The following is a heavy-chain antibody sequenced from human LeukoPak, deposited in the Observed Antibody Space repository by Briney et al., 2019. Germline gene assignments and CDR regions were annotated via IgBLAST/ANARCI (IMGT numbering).Heavy chain of an antibody. CDR2: ISVSGNT. V-gene: IGHV3-23*01. Sequence: GGSLRLSCAASGFTFRSYGMSWVRQGPGKGLEWVSAISVSGNTYHADSVKGRFTISRDNSKNTLYLQMNSLRAEDTAVYYCAKEVHYGSGSYYKYYFDYWGQGTLVTVSS. CDR1: GFTFRSYG. J-gene: IGHJ4*02. D-gene: IGHD3-10*01. CDR3: AKEVHYGSGSYYKYYFDY.